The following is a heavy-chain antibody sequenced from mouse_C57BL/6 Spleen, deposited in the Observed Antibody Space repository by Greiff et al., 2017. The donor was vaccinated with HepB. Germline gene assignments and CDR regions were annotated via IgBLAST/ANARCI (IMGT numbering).Heavy chain of an antibody. Sequence: EVQLQQSGPELVKPGASVKISCKASGYTFTDYYMNWVKQSHGKSLEWIGDINPNNGGTSYNQKFKGKATLTVDKSSSTAYMELRSLTSEDSAVYYCARWRDSSGYVPYYYAMDYWGQGTSVTVSS. CDR2: INPNNGGT. CDR3: ARWRDSSGYVPYYYAMDY. CDR1: GYTFTDYY. V-gene: IGHV1-26*01. D-gene: IGHD3-2*02. J-gene: IGHJ4*01.